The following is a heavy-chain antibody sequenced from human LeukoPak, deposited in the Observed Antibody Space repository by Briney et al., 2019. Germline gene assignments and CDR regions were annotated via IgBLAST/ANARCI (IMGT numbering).Heavy chain of an antibody. CDR3: ARSLVYGDSTPYFDY. V-gene: IGHV4-61*08. Sequence: SETLSLTCTVSGGSISSGAYYWSWLRQRPGKGLECIGYIFYTETTNYSPSLKSRVTISVDTSKNQFSLKLSSVTAADTAVYYCARSLVYGDSTPYFDYWGQGTLVTVSS. D-gene: IGHD4-17*01. CDR1: GGSISSGAYY. J-gene: IGHJ4*02. CDR2: IFYTETT.